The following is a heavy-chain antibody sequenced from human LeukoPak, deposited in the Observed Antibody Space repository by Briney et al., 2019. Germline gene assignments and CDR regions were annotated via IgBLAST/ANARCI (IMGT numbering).Heavy chain of an antibody. V-gene: IGHV1-18*04. CDR2: ISAYNGNT. D-gene: IGHD5-18*01. Sequence: ASVKVSCKASGYTFTSYGISWVRQAPGQGLEWMGWISAYNGNTNYAQKLQGRVTITADKSTSTAYMELSSLRSEDTAVYYCARVDTAIAFDYWGQGTLVTVSS. J-gene: IGHJ4*02. CDR1: GYTFTSYG. CDR3: ARVDTAIAFDY.